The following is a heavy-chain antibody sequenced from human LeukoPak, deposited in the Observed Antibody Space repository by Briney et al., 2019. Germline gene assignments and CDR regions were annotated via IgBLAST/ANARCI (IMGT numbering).Heavy chain of an antibody. D-gene: IGHD4-17*01. CDR3: AKDSNDYGDYNYFDF. CDR1: GFTFSTCH. Sequence: PGGSLRLSCAASGFTFSTCHIHWVRQAPGKGLEGGALIWYDGSKTYYADSVKGRFTVSRDNSKNTLYLQMNSLRAEDTAVYYCAKDSNDYGDYNYFDFWGQGTLVTVSS. V-gene: IGHV3-33*06. J-gene: IGHJ4*02. CDR2: IWYDGSKT.